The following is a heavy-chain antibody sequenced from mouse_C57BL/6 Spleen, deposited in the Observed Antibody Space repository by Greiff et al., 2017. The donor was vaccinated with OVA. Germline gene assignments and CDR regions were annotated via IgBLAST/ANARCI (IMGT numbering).Heavy chain of an antibody. V-gene: IGHV1-26*01. J-gene: IGHJ2*01. D-gene: IGHD2-4*01. CDR1: GYTFTDYY. CDR2: INPNNGGT. CDR3: AGDYDTLVGY. Sequence: VQLQQSGPELVKPGASVKISCKASGYTFTDYYMNWVKQSHGKSLEWIGDINPNNGGTSYNQKFKGKATLTVDKSSSTAYMELRSLTSEDSAVYYCAGDYDTLVGYWGQGTTLTVSS.